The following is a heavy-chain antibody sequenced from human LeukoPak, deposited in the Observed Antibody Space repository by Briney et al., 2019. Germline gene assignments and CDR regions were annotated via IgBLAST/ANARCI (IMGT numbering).Heavy chain of an antibody. CDR3: VRGSAFGDLDS. V-gene: IGHV3-64D*09. CDR1: GFTFSNYA. CDR2: ISSNGGST. J-gene: IGHJ4*02. Sequence: GGSLRLSCSASGFTFSNYAMHWVRQAPGKGLEYVSAISSNGGSTYYADSVKGRFTISRDNSKNTLHLQMSSLRAEGTAVYYCVRGSAFGDLDSWGQGTLVTVSS. D-gene: IGHD3-10*01.